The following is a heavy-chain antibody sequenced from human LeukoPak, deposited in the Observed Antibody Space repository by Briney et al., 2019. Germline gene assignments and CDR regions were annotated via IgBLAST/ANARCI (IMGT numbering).Heavy chain of an antibody. CDR2: XIPIFGTA. V-gene: IGHV1-69*01. CDR3: ARGEVGGYYYYGMGV. D-gene: IGHD1-26*01. Sequence: QAPGQGLEWXGXXIPIFGTANYAQKFQGRVTITADESTSTAYMELSSLRSEDTAVYYCARGEVGGYYYYGMGVWGQGTTVTVSS. J-gene: IGHJ6*02.